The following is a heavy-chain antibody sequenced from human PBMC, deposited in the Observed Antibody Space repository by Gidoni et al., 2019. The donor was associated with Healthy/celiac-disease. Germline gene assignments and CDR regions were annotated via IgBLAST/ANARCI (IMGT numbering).Heavy chain of an antibody. V-gene: IGHV1-3*01. CDR2: INAGNGNT. CDR1: GYPFTSYS. Sequence: QVQLVQSGAEVKKPGASVKVSCKASGYPFTSYSMHWVRQAPGQRLEWMGWINAGNGNTKYSQKFQGRVTITRDTSASTAYMELSSLRSEDTAVYYCARVRVVGAIWGMDVWGQGTTVTVSS. J-gene: IGHJ6*02. CDR3: ARVRVVGAIWGMDV. D-gene: IGHD1-26*01.